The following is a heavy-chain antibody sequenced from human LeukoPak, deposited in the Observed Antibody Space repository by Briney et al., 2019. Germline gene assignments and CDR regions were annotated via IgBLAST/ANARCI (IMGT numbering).Heavy chain of an antibody. CDR3: ARAHLQQLYPYDAFDI. D-gene: IGHD6-13*01. V-gene: IGHV4-30-4*08. J-gene: IGHJ3*02. Sequence: SQTLSLTCTVSGGSISSGDYYWSWIRQPPGKGLEWIGYIYYSGSTYYNPSLKSRVTISVDTSKNQFSLKLSSVTAADTAVYYCARAHLQQLYPYDAFDIWGQGTMVTVSS. CDR1: GGSISSGDYY. CDR2: IYYSGST.